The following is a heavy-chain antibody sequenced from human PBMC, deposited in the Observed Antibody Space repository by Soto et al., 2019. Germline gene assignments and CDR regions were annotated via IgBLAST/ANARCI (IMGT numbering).Heavy chain of an antibody. J-gene: IGHJ6*02. D-gene: IGHD1-1*01. Sequence: GESLKLSCKGSGYSFTSYWIGWVRQMPGKGLEWMGIIYPGDSDTRYSPSFQGQVTISADKSISTAYLQWSSLKASDTAMYYCARLQTTPYYYYGMDVWGQGTTVTVSS. CDR2: IYPGDSDT. CDR1: GYSFTSYW. V-gene: IGHV5-51*01. CDR3: ARLQTTPYYYYGMDV.